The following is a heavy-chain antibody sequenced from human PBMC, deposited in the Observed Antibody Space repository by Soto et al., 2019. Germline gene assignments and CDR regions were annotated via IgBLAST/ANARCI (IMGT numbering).Heavy chain of an antibody. CDR1: GGSISIGGYY. CDR3: ARAGVVALTAHFDY. Sequence: PSETLSLTCSVSGGSISIGGYYWSWIRQHPGKGLEWIGYIYYSGTTYYNPALQSRLSISVDTSKNQFSLKLRSVTDADTAVYFCARAGVVALTAHFDYWGQGALVTVSS. D-gene: IGHD2-21*02. V-gene: IGHV4-31*03. J-gene: IGHJ4*02. CDR2: IYYSGTT.